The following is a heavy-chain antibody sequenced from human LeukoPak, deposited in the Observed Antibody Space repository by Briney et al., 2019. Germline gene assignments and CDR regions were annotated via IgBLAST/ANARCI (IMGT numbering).Heavy chain of an antibody. CDR2: MSGSGGTT. V-gene: IGHV3-23*01. CDR1: GFRFSTYP. J-gene: IGHJ4*02. Sequence: RTGGSLRLSCAGSGFRFSTYPMSSVRQAPGKGLGWVSAMSGSGGTTYYADSVKGRFTISRDNSKNTLYPQINSLRVDVTAVYYCAARPLMPPRFDYWGKGTPVTVSS. CDR3: AARPLMPPRFDY. D-gene: IGHD2-8*01.